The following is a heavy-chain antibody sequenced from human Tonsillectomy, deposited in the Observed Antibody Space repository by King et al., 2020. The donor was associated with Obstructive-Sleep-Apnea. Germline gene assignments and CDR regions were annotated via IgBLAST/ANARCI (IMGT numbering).Heavy chain of an antibody. CDR1: GGSISSGGYY. D-gene: IGHD7-27*01. J-gene: IGHJ4*02. CDR3: ARDLAGLGY. CDR2: IDYSGST. V-gene: IGHV4-31*03. Sequence: VQLQESGPGLVKPSQTLSLTCTVSGGSISSGGYYWSWIRQHPGKVLDWIGYIDYSGSTYYNPSLKSRVTISVDTSKNHFPLKLSSVPAADTAVYYCARDLAGLGYWGQGTLVTVSS.